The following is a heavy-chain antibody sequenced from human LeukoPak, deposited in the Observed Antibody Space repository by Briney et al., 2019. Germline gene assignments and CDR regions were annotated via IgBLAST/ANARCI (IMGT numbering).Heavy chain of an antibody. V-gene: IGHV4-59*01. CDR3: ARGSIAARNDAFDI. Sequence: SETLSLTCTVSGGSISSYYWSWIRQPPGKGLEWIAYIYYSGSTDYNPSLKSRVTISVDTSKNQFSLKLSSVTAADTAVYYCARGSIAARNDAFDIWGRGTMVTVSS. J-gene: IGHJ3*02. CDR2: IYYSGST. D-gene: IGHD6-6*01. CDR1: GGSISSYY.